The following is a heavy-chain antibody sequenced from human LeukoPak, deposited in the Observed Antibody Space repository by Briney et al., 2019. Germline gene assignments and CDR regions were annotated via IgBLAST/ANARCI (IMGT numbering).Heavy chain of an antibody. CDR2: VHNVGST. D-gene: IGHD6-19*01. CDR1: GVSTTNGIYY. CDR3: ARHAEYNSGWHFYLDH. Sequence: PSETLSLTCTVSGVSTTNGIYYWAWIRQPPGQGREWIGSVHNVGSTYYNLSLRSRVTMSIDTSKNQFSLRLNSVTAADTAVYYCARHAEYNSGWHFYLDHWGQGILVTVSS. J-gene: IGHJ4*02. V-gene: IGHV4-39*01.